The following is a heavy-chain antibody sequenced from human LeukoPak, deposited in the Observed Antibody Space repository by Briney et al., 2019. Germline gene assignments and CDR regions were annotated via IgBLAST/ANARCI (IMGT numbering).Heavy chain of an antibody. V-gene: IGHV4-30-4*01. CDR2: IYYSGST. Sequence: SQTLSLTCTVSGGSISSGDYYWSWIRQPPGEGLEWIGYIYYSGSTYYNPSLKSRVTISVDTSKNQFSLKLSSVTAADTAVYYCARDRHPHYGSGSFFDLWGRGTLVTVSS. CDR1: GGSISSGDYY. D-gene: IGHD3-10*01. CDR3: ARDRHPHYGSGSFFDL. J-gene: IGHJ2*01.